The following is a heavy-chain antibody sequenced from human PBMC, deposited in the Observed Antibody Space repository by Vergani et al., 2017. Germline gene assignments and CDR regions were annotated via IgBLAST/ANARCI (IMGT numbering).Heavy chain of an antibody. CDR2: ISATGDENT. Sequence: RLVQSGGGLAHPGGSLRLSCAASGLPVSGFAFNTYAMIWVRQAPGKGLEWVSGISATGDENTYYADSVKGRFTISRDNSKNMLYLQMNSLRAEDTAVYYCARLSYDTTPYLQGGYDCWGQGTLVSVSS. CDR3: ARLSYDTTPYLQGGYDC. V-gene: IGHV3-23*04. CDR1: GLPVSGFAFNTYA. J-gene: IGHJ4*02. D-gene: IGHD3-22*01.